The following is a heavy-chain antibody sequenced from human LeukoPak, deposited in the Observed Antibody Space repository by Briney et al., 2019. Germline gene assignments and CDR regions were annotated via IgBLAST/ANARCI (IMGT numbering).Heavy chain of an antibody. CDR2: ISAYNGNT. CDR3: ARDGLRVGGSAPFP. CDR1: GYTFTRYG. V-gene: IGHV1-18*01. J-gene: IGHJ5*02. D-gene: IGHD3-10*01. Sequence: ASVKVSCKASGYTFTRYGISWVRQAPGQGVEWMGWISAYNGNTNYAQKLQGRVTMTTDTSTSTAYMELRSLSSDDTAVYYCARDGLRVGGSAPFPWGQGTLVTVSS.